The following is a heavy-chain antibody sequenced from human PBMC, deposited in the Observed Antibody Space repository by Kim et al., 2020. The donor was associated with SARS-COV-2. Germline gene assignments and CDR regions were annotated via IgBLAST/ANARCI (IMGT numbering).Heavy chain of an antibody. J-gene: IGHJ4*02. V-gene: IGHV4-34*13. D-gene: IGHD1-26*01. CDR2: RRST. CDR3: ARGRFYSY. Sequence: RRSTHFHPSLKSRVTRSVDTSKTQFSLKLRSVTAADTAVYYCARGRFYSYWGQGTLVTVSS.